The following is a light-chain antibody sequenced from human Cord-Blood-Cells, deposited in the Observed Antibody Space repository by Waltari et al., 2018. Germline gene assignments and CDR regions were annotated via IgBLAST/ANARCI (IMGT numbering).Light chain of an antibody. Sequence: QSVLTQQPSASGTPGQRVTISCSGSSSNIGRNTVTWYQQLPGTAPKLLIYSNNQRPSGVPDRFSGSKSGTSASLAISGLQSEDEADYYCAAWDDSLNGVVFGGGTKLTVL. CDR1: SSNIGRNT. CDR3: AAWDDSLNGVV. V-gene: IGLV1-44*01. CDR2: SNN. J-gene: IGLJ2*01.